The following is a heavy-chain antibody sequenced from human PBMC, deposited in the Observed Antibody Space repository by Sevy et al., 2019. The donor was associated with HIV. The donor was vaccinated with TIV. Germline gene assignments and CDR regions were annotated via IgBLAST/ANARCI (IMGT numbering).Heavy chain of an antibody. J-gene: IGHJ4*02. CDR3: ARDQSQWLVPREFDY. CDR2: IKQEGSEK. CDR1: GFTFSSYW. Sequence: GGPLRLYCAASGFTFSSYWMSWVRQAPGKGLEWVANIKQEGSEKYYVDSVKGRFTISRYKAKNVLYLQMNSLRAEDTAVDYCARDQSQWLVPREFDYWGQGTLVTVSS. D-gene: IGHD6-19*01. V-gene: IGHV3-7*01.